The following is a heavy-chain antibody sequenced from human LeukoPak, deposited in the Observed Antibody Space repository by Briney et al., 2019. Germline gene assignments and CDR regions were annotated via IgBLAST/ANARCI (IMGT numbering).Heavy chain of an antibody. CDR3: AKGYSSGWSGFSAFDY. D-gene: IGHD6-19*01. V-gene: IGHV3-23*01. J-gene: IGHJ4*02. Sequence: PGGSLSLSCAASGFTFSSYAMSWVRQAPGKGLEWVSAISGSGGSTYYADSVKGRFTISRDNSKNTPYLQMNSLRAEDTAVYYCAKGYSSGWSGFSAFDYWGQGTLVTVSS. CDR1: GFTFSSYA. CDR2: ISGSGGST.